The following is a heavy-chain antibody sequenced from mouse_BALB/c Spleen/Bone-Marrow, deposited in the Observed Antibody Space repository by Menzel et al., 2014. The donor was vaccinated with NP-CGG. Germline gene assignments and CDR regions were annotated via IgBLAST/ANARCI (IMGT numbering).Heavy chain of an antibody. V-gene: IGHV4-1*02. CDR2: INPDSSTI. CDR1: GFDFSRYW. J-gene: IGHJ2*01. Sequence: EVQGVESGGGLVQPGGSLKLSCAASGFDFSRYWMSWVRQAPGKGLEWIGEINPDSSTINYTPSLKDKFIISRDNAKNTLYLRVNKVRSEDTALYYCARLDYYGCLNYWGQGTTLTVSS. D-gene: IGHD1-2*01. CDR3: ARLDYYGCLNY.